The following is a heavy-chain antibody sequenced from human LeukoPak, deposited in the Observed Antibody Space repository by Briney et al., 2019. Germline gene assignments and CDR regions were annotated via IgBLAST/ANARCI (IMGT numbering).Heavy chain of an antibody. V-gene: IGHV3-21*01. Sequence: GGSLRLSCAASGFTFSSYSVNWVRQAPGKGLEWVSSISSSSSYIYYADSVKGRFTISRDNAKNSLYLQMNSLRAEDTAVYYCARDRSRDGYNFPFDYWGQGTLVTVSS. CDR1: GFTFSSYS. CDR2: ISSSSSYI. J-gene: IGHJ4*02. CDR3: ARDRSRDGYNFPFDY. D-gene: IGHD5-24*01.